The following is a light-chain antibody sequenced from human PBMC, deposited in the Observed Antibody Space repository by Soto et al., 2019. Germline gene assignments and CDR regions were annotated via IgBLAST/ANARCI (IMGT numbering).Light chain of an antibody. CDR2: EVS. J-gene: IGLJ3*02. CDR3: SSYASNTTLVV. Sequence: QSALTQPASVSGSPGQSITISCTGTSSDVGGYNYVSWYQQRPGKAPKLMIYEVSNRPSGVSSRFSGSKSGNTASLTISGLQAEDEADYYCSSYASNTTLVVFGGGTKLT. CDR1: SSDVGGYNY. V-gene: IGLV2-14*01.